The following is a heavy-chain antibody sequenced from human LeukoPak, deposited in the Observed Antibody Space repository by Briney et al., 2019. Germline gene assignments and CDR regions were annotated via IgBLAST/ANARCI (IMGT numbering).Heavy chain of an antibody. D-gene: IGHD3-16*01. V-gene: IGHV3-48*01. CDR2: ISSSISTI. CDR1: GFTFSSYS. CDR3: ARGLNSVTQIMTY. Sequence: GGSLRLSCAASGFTFSSYSMNWVRQAPGKGLEWVSYISSSISTIYYADSVKGRFSISRDNSKNTLYLQMNNLRTEETAVYYCARGLNSVTQIMTYWGQGTLVTVSS. J-gene: IGHJ4*02.